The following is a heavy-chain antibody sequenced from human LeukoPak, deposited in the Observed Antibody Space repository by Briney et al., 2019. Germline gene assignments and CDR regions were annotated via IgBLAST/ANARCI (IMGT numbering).Heavy chain of an antibody. CDR3: ARQVVATIHPYYFDY. V-gene: IGHV4-39*01. J-gene: IGHJ4*02. CDR1: GGSIRSSSYH. Sequence: PSETLSLTCTVSGGSIRSSSYHWGWTRQPPGKGLEWIGSIYHSGSTYYNPSLKSRVTISVDTSKKQFSLRVYSVTAADSALYYCARQVVATIHPYYFDYWGRGTLVTVSS. D-gene: IGHD5-12*01. CDR2: IYHSGST.